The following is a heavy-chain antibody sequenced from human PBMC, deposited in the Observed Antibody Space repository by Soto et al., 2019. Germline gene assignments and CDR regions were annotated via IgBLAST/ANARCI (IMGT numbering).Heavy chain of an antibody. Sequence: GESLKISCKGSGYSFTSYWIGWVRQMPGKGLEWMGIIYPGDSDTRYSPSFQGQVTISADKSISTAYLQWSSLKASDTAMYYCARPSYSSSWYHTDYYYYGMDVWGQGTTVTVYS. CDR3: ARPSYSSSWYHTDYYYYGMDV. D-gene: IGHD6-13*01. V-gene: IGHV5-51*01. CDR1: GYSFTSYW. J-gene: IGHJ6*02. CDR2: IYPGDSDT.